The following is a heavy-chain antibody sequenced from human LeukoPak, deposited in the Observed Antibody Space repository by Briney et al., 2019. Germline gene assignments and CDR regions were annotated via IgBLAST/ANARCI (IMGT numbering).Heavy chain of an antibody. CDR3: AKDSVGVAGPDY. Sequence: GGSLRLSCAVSGFTFSSYGMSWVRQAPGKGLEWVSVVTGGGGKTYYADSVKGRFSISRDNSKNTLYLQMNSLRAEDTAVYYCAKDSVGVAGPDYWGHGTLVTVSS. J-gene: IGHJ4*01. D-gene: IGHD6-19*01. CDR2: VTGGGGKT. CDR1: GFTFSSYG. V-gene: IGHV3-23*01.